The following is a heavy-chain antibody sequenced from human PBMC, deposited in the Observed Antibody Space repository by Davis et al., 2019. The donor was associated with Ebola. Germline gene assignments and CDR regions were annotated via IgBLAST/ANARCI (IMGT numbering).Heavy chain of an antibody. J-gene: IGHJ4*02. D-gene: IGHD2/OR15-2a*01. Sequence: PGGSLRLSCAVYGGSFSGYYWSWIRQPPGKGLEWIGEINHSGGTNYNPSLKSRVTISVDTSKNQFSLKLSSVTAADTAVYYCASGLLPDYWGQGTLVTVSS. V-gene: IGHV4-34*01. CDR3: ASGLLPDY. CDR1: GGSFSGYY. CDR2: INHSGGT.